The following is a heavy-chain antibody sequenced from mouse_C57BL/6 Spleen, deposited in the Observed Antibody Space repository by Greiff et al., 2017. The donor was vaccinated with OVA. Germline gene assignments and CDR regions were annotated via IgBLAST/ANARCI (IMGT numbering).Heavy chain of an antibody. Sequence: VQLQESGPGPVQPSQSLSITCTVSGFSLTSYGVHWVRQSPGKGLEWLGVIWSGGSTDYNAAFISRLSISKDNSKSQVFFKMNSLQADDTAKYYCARNWGLLRYFDVWGTGTTVTVSS. J-gene: IGHJ1*03. CDR1: GFSLTSYG. CDR3: ARNWGLLRYFDV. CDR2: IWSGGST. D-gene: IGHD2-3*01. V-gene: IGHV2-2*01.